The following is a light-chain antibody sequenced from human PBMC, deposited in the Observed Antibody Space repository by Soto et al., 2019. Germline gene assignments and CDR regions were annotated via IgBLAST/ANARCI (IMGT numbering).Light chain of an antibody. CDR3: AAWDDSLNGRV. CDR2: YDN. J-gene: IGLJ1*01. V-gene: IGLV1-44*01. Sequence: QSVLTQPPSASGTPGQRVTISCSGSNSNIGSNPVNWYQQLPGTAPKLLIYYDNLRPSGVPDRISGSKSGTSASLAISGLHSDDEADYYCAAWDDSLNGRVFGTGTKLTVL. CDR1: NSNIGSNP.